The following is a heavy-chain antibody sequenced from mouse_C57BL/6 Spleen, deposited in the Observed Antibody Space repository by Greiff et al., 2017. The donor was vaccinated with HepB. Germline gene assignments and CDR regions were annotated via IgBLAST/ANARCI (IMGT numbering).Heavy chain of an antibody. CDR1: GYAFSSSW. CDR3: ARRGDGYAMDY. V-gene: IGHV1-82*01. Sequence: VQLQQSGPELVKPGASVKISCKASGYAFSSSWMNWVKQRPGKGLEWIGRIYPGDGDTNYNGKFKGKATLTADKSSSTAYMQLSSLTSEDSAVYFCARRGDGYAMDYGGQGTSVTVSS. CDR2: IYPGDGDT. D-gene: IGHD3-3*01. J-gene: IGHJ4*01.